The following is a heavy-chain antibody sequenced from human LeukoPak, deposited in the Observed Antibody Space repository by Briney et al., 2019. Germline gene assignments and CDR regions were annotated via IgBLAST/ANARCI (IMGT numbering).Heavy chain of an antibody. CDR3: ARDGLDTAMVLATFDY. J-gene: IGHJ4*02. D-gene: IGHD5-18*01. CDR2: ISYDGSNK. Sequence: PGGSLRLSCAASGFTFSSYAMHWVRQAPGKGLEWVAVISYDGSNKYYADSVKGRFTISRDNSKNTLYLQMNSLRAEDTAVYYCARDGLDTAMVLATFDYWGQGTLVTVSS. V-gene: IGHV3-30-3*01. CDR1: GFTFSSYA.